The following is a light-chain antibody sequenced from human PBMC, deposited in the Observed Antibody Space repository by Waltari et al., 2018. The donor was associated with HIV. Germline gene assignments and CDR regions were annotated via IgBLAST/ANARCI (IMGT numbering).Light chain of an antibody. V-gene: IGKV4-1*01. Sequence: DIVMTQSPDSLAVSLGARATVKCRSSRTVFFNSTNQNFLAWYQQKPGQSPKVLFYWASTRASGVPYRFTASGSGTDFSLTISGLQADDVAVYYCQQYFTIGPGFGGGTKLEIK. CDR1: RTVFFNSTNQNF. CDR3: QQYFTIGPG. J-gene: IGKJ4*01. CDR2: WAS.